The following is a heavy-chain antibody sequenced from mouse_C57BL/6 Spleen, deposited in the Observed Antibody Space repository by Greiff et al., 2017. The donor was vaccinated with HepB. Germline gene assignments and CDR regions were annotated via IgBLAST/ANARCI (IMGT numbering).Heavy chain of an antibody. D-gene: IGHD2-3*01. Sequence: EVMLVESGGGLVQPGGSLKLSCAASGFTFSDYYMYWVRQTPEKRLEWVAYISNGGGSTYYPDTVKGRFTISRDNAKNTLYLQMSRLKSEDTAMYYCARPVYDGYSAWFAYWGQGTLVTVSA. CDR1: GFTFSDYY. CDR3: ARPVYDGYSAWFAY. CDR2: ISNGGGST. J-gene: IGHJ3*01. V-gene: IGHV5-12*01.